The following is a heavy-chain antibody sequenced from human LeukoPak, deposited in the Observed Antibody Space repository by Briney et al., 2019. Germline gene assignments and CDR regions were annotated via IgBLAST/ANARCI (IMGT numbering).Heavy chain of an antibody. CDR1: GFTVSSYW. CDR3: VGDYYYYMDV. CDR2: IKSKTNGGTT. Sequence: GGSLRLSCAASGFTVSSYWMSWIRQPPARGQEWVGRIKSKTNGGTTDYAAPVKGRFTISKDDSKNTLYLQMNSLKTEETAVYYGVGDYYYYMDVWGKGTTVTVSS. D-gene: IGHD1-26*01. V-gene: IGHV3-15*01. J-gene: IGHJ6*03.